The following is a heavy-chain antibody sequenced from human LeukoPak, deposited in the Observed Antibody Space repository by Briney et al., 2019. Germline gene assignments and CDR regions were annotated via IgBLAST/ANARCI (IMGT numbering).Heavy chain of an antibody. V-gene: IGHV4-34*01. CDR3: ARENCGGDCYLEGWFDP. D-gene: IGHD2-21*02. J-gene: IGHJ5*02. CDR2: INHSGST. CDR1: GGSFSGYY. Sequence: SETLSLTCAVYGGSFSGYYWSWIRQPPGKGLEWIGEINHSGSTNYNPSLKSRVTIPVDTSKNQFSLKLSSVTAADTAVYYCARENCGGDCYLEGWFDPWGQGTLVTVSS.